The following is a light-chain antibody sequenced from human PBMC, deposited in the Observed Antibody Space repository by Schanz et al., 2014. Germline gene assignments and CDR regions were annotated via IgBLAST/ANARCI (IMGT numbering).Light chain of an antibody. CDR2: DVS. V-gene: IGLV2-11*01. CDR3: AAWDDSLSGWV. J-gene: IGLJ3*02. Sequence: QSVLTQPASVSGSPGQSVTISCTGTTSDVGGYNYVSWYQLHPGKAPKLMIYDVSKRPSGVPDRFSGSKSGTSASLAISGLRSEDEADYYCAAWDDSLSGWVFGGGTKLTVL. CDR1: TSDVGGYNY.